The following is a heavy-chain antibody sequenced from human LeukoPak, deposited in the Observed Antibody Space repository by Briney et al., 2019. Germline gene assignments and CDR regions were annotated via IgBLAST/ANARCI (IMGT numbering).Heavy chain of an antibody. CDR3: AKDLDGYGGIDGMDV. J-gene: IGHJ6*02. D-gene: IGHD4-23*01. Sequence: GGSLRLSCAASRFTFSSYAMSWVRQAPGKGLEWVSAISGSGVSTYYADSVKGRFTISRDNSKNTLYLQMNSLRAEDTAVYYCAKDLDGYGGIDGMDVWGQGTTVTVSS. V-gene: IGHV3-23*01. CDR2: ISGSGVST. CDR1: RFTFSSYA.